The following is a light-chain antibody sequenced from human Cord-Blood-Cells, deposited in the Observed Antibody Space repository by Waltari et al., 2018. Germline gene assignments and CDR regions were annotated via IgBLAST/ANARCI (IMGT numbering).Light chain of an antibody. CDR1: SSDVGSYNL. J-gene: IGLJ3*02. CDR2: EGS. V-gene: IGLV2-23*03. CDR3: CSYAGSSTFVNWV. Sequence: QSALTQPASVSGSPGQSITISCTGTSSDVGSYNLVSCYQQHPGKAPKLMIYEGSKRPSGVSNRFSGSKSGNTASLTISGLQAEDEADYYCCSYAGSSTFVNWVFGGGTKLTVL.